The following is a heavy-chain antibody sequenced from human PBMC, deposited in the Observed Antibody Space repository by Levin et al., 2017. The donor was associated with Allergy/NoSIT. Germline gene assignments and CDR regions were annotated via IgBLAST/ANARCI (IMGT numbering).Heavy chain of an antibody. Sequence: GESLKISCKASGYTFTSYDINWVRQATGQGLEWMGWMNPNSGNTGYAQKFQGRVTMTRNTSISTAYMELSSLRSEDTAVYYCARGEVLLWFGEHYYYYYGMDVWGQGTTVTVSS. CDR2: MNPNSGNT. CDR3: ARGEVLLWFGEHYYYYYGMDV. D-gene: IGHD3-10*01. CDR1: GYTFTSYD. J-gene: IGHJ6*02. V-gene: IGHV1-8*01.